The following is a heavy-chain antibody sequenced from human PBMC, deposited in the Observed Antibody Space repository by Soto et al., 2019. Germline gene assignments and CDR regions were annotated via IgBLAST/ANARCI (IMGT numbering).Heavy chain of an antibody. J-gene: IGHJ4*02. CDR1: GFTFTKYA. Sequence: GGSLRLSCAASGFTFTKYAMTWVRQAPGKGLEWASSISKSGGDTYYADSVKGRFTISRDNSKNTLYLQMNGLRAEDTALYFCAKDTYGSSWYFWGQGTLVTVSS. V-gene: IGHV3-23*01. CDR2: ISKSGGDT. D-gene: IGHD2-2*01. CDR3: AKDTYGSSWYF.